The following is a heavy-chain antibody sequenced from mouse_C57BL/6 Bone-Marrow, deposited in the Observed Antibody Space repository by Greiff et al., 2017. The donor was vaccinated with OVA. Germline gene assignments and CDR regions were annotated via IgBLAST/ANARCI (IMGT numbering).Heavy chain of an antibody. CDR2: IYPRSGNT. J-gene: IGHJ4*01. CDR3: ARDGYYSGYAMDY. D-gene: IGHD2-3*01. Sequence: QVQLKESGAELARPGASVKLSCKASGYTFTSYGISWVKQRTGQGLEWIGEIYPRSGNTYYNEKFKGKATLTADKSSSTAYMELRSLTSEDSEVYFCARDGYYSGYAMDYWGQGTSVTVSS. CDR1: GYTFTSYG. V-gene: IGHV1-81*01.